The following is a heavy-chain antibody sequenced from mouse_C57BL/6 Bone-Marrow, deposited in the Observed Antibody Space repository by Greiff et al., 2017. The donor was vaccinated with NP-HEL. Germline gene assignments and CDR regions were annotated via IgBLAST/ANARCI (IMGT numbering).Heavy chain of an antibody. CDR3: ARFGNNPYFDY. CDR1: GFTFSDYG. D-gene: IGHD2-1*01. CDR2: ISSGSSTI. V-gene: IGHV5-17*01. J-gene: IGHJ2*01. Sequence: EVQRVESGGGLVKPGGSLKLSCAASGFTFSDYGMHWVRQAPEKGLEWVAYISSGSSTIYYADTVKGRFTITRDKAKNTLFLQMTSLRSEDTAMYYWARFGNNPYFDYWGQGTTLTVSS.